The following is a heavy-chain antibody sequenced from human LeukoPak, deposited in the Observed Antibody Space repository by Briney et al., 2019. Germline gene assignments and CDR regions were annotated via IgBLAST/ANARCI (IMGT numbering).Heavy chain of an antibody. J-gene: IGHJ6*03. CDR2: IYSSGET. V-gene: IGHV4-4*07. CDR1: GGSISGYF. D-gene: IGHD5-18*01. Sequence: PSETLSLTCTVSGGSISGYFWCWVRQPAGKGLEWIGRIYSSGETNYNPSLTSRGTMLIEKTKNQFSLKLSSVTAADTAVYYCARALRGYSYCGLYYYYIDVWRKGTTVPVSS. CDR3: ARALRGYSYCGLYYYYIDV.